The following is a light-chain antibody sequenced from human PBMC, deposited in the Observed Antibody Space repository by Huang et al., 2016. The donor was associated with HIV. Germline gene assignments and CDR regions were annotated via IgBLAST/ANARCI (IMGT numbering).Light chain of an antibody. CDR2: GAS. Sequence: EIVMTQSPATLSLSPGERATLSCRASQSVGSNLAWYQHRPGQAPRRLIHGASTRATGIPARFSGSGSGTDFSLTISSLQSEDFAVYYCEQYNDWPYTFGQGTKLEIK. V-gene: IGKV3-15*01. CDR3: EQYNDWPYT. J-gene: IGKJ2*01. CDR1: QSVGSN.